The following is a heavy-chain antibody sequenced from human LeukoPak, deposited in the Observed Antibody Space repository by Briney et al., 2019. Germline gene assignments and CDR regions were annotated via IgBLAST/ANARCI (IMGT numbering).Heavy chain of an antibody. CDR1: GGSFTAFY. CDR3: ARGRYYGSGRLYYFDY. V-gene: IGHV4-34*01. CDR2: VYHSGTT. D-gene: IGHD3-10*01. Sequence: SETLSLTCTVSGGSFTAFYWSWIRQPPGKGLEWIGEVYHSGTTNYNPSLKSRVTLSVDTSKNQFSLKLASVTAADTAVYYCARGRYYGSGRLYYFDYWGQGTLVTVSS. J-gene: IGHJ4*02.